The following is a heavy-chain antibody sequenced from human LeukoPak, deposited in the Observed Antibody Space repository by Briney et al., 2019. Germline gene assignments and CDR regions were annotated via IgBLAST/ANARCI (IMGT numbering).Heavy chain of an antibody. V-gene: IGHV3-23*01. CDR2: ISDSGGST. Sequence: GGSLRLSCAASGFTFSSYWMHWVRQAPGKGLEWVSAISDSGGSTYYADSVKGRFTVSRDNSKNTMYLQMNSLRAEDTAVYYCAKDRRACSSSSCYYRFDYWGQGTLVTVSS. D-gene: IGHD2-2*01. CDR3: AKDRRACSSSSCYYRFDY. CDR1: GFTFSSYW. J-gene: IGHJ4*02.